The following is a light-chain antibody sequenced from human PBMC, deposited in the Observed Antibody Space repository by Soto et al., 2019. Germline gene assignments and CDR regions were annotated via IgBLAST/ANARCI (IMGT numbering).Light chain of an antibody. CDR3: QQYNNWPPIT. Sequence: EIVLTQSPGTLSLSPWERATLSCRASQSVSSNLAWYQQKPGQAPRLLIYGASTRATGIPARFSGSGSGTVFTLTIGSLEPEDSAVYYCQQYNNWPPITFGQGTRLEIK. V-gene: IGKV3-15*01. CDR1: QSVSSN. CDR2: GAS. J-gene: IGKJ5*01.